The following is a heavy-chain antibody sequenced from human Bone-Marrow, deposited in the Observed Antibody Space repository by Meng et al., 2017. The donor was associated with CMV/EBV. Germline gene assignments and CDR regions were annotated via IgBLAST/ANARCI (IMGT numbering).Heavy chain of an antibody. J-gene: IGHJ6*02. CDR3: ATDLGGGSKGHYYYYYGMDV. V-gene: IGHV1-24*01. CDR2: FDPEDGET. CDR1: GYTLTELS. D-gene: IGHD4-11*01. Sequence: ASVKVYCKVSGYTLTELSMHWVRQAPGKGLEWMGGFDPEDGETIYAQKFQGRVTMTEDTSTDTAYMELSSLRSEDTAVYYCATDLGGGSKGHYYYYYGMDVWGQGTTVTVSS.